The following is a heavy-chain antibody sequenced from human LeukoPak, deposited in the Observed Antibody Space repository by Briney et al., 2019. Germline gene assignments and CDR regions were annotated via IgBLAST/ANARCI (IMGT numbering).Heavy chain of an antibody. V-gene: IGHV1-18*01. CDR3: AKTGSAFDY. CDR1: GYTFSSYG. CDR2: ISPYNGDT. J-gene: IGHJ4*02. D-gene: IGHD6-25*01. Sequence: SVKVSCKSSGYTFSSYGLNWVRQAPGQGLEWMGWISPYNGDTNYAQKFQGRVTMTTDTSTSTTYMELSSLTSEDTAVYYCAKTGSAFDYWGQGTLVTVSS.